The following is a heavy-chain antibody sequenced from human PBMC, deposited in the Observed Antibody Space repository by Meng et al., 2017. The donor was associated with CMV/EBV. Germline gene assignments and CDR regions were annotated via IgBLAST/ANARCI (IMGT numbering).Heavy chain of an antibody. CDR3: AKAILFGVVIDYFDY. J-gene: IGHJ4*02. V-gene: IGHV3-23*03. D-gene: IGHD3-3*01. CDR1: GFTFSSYA. CDR2: IYSGGSRT. Sequence: GESLKISCEASGFTFSSYAMSWVRQAPGKGLEWVSVIYSGGSRTYYADYVKGRFTISRDNSKNTQYLQMNSLRAEDTAVYYCAKAILFGVVIDYFDYWGQGTLVTVSS.